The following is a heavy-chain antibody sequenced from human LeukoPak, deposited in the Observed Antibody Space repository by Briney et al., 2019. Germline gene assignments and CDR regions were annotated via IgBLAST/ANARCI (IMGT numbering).Heavy chain of an antibody. D-gene: IGHD6-6*01. V-gene: IGHV4-39*01. CDR3: ASQWSDAARRFDP. CDR1: GGSISGSSYY. J-gene: IGHJ5*02. CDR2: IYYSAHT. Sequence: SETLSLTRTVSGGSISGSSYYWGWIRQSPGKGLEWIGSIYYSAHTYYNPSLKSRLTIYVDTSKNQFSLKLSSVTAADTAVYYCASQWSDAARRFDPWGQGTLVTVSS.